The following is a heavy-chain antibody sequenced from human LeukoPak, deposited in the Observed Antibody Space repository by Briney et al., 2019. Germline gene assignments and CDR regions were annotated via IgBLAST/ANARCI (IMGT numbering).Heavy chain of an antibody. CDR3: ARTSVRRAVAGTDFDY. J-gene: IGHJ4*02. V-gene: IGHV7-4-1*02. Sequence: ASVKVSCKASGYTFTSYGISWVRQAPGQGLEWMGWINTNTGDPTYAQGFTGRFVFSLDTSVSTAYLQISSLKAEDTAVYYCARTSVRRAVAGTDFDYWGQGTLVTVSS. CDR1: GYTFTSYG. D-gene: IGHD6-19*01. CDR2: INTNTGDP.